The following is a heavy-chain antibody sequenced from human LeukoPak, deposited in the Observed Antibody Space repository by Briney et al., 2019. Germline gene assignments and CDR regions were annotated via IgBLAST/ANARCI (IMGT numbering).Heavy chain of an antibody. V-gene: IGHV4-59*08. J-gene: IGHJ4*02. CDR1: GGSISSYY. Sequence: SETLSLTCTVSGGSISSYYWSWIRQPPGKGLEWIGYIYYSGSTNYNPSLKSRVTISVDTSKNQFSLKLSSVTAADTAVYYCARFSSGWHVFDYWGQGTLVTVSS. D-gene: IGHD6-19*01. CDR3: ARFSSGWHVFDY. CDR2: IYYSGST.